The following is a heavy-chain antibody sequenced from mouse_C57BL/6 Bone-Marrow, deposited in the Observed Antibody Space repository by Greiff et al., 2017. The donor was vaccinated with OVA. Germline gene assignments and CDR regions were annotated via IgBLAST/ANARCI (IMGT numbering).Heavy chain of an antibody. CDR3: ARGSYDYGFAY. Sequence: EVKLMESEGGLVQPGRSMKLSCTASGFTFSDYYMAWVRQVPEKGLEWVANINYDGSSTYYLDSLKSRFIISRDNAKNILYLQMSSLKSEDTATYYCARGSYDYGFAYWGQGTLVTVSA. V-gene: IGHV5-16*01. CDR2: INYDGSST. CDR1: GFTFSDYY. J-gene: IGHJ3*01. D-gene: IGHD2-4*01.